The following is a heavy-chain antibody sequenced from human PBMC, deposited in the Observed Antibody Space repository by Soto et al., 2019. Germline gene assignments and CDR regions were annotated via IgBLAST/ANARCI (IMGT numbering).Heavy chain of an antibody. Sequence: SVKVSCKASGFTFTSSAVQWVRQARGQRLEWIGWIVVGSGNTNYAQKFQERVTITRDMSTSTAYMELSSLRSEDTAVYYCAAVIGSGGNSLYFDYWGQGTLVTVSS. J-gene: IGHJ4*02. V-gene: IGHV1-58*01. D-gene: IGHD2-21*02. CDR3: AAVIGSGGNSLYFDY. CDR1: GFTFTSSA. CDR2: IVVGSGNT.